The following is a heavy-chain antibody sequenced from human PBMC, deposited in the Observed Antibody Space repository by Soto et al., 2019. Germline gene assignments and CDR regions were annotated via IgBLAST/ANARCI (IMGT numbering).Heavy chain of an antibody. V-gene: IGHV3-48*01. CDR1: GFTFSSYS. CDR3: ASLGPITGTLVRVY. J-gene: IGHJ4*02. Sequence: GGSLRLSCAASGFTFSSYSMNWVRQAPGKGLEWVSYISSSSSTIYYADSVKGRFTISRDNAKNSLYLQMNSLRAEDTAVYYCASLGPITGTLVRVYWGQGTLVTVSS. D-gene: IGHD1-20*01. CDR2: ISSSSSTI.